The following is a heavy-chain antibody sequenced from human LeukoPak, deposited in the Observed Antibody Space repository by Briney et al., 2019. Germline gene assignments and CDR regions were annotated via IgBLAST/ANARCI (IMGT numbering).Heavy chain of an antibody. CDR1: GGTFSSYA. CDR3: ARVPGRYGPFDY. J-gene: IGHJ4*02. V-gene: IGHV1-69*06. Sequence: ASVKVSCKASGGTFSSYAISWVRQAPGQGLEWMGGIIPIFGTANYAQKFQGRVTITADKSTSTAYMELSSLRSEDTAVYYCARVPGRYGPFDYWGQGTLVTVSS. CDR2: IIPIFGTA. D-gene: IGHD5-18*01.